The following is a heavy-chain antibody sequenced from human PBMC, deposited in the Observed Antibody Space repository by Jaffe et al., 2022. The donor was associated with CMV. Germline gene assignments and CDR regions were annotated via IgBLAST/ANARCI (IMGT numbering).Heavy chain of an antibody. J-gene: IGHJ6*02. CDR1: GYTFTDYY. CDR3: ARLNCGGGSCYSGYFYYGLDV. CDR2: INPNNGGT. D-gene: IGHD2-15*01. Sequence: QVQLVQSGAEVKKPGASVKVSCKASGYTFTDYYMHWVRQAPGQGLEWVGWINPNNGGTNFPQKFQGRVTMSRDTSINTVHMELSRLRSDDTAVYYCARLNCGGGSCYSGYFYYGLDVWGLGTTVTVSS. V-gene: IGHV1-2*02.